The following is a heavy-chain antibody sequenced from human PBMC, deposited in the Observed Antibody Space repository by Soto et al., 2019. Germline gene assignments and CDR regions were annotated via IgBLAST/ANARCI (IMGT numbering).Heavy chain of an antibody. Sequence: SETLSLTCTVSGDSVSSGIYYWSWIRQPPGKGLEWIGYIYYSGSTYYNPSLNSRLSMSLDKSANQFSLKVSSVTAADTAMYYCATESSGSSPLHFDYWGQGTLVTVSS. CDR2: IYYSGST. V-gene: IGHV4-30-4*01. CDR1: GDSVSSGIYY. CDR3: ATESSGSSPLHFDY. D-gene: IGHD3-22*01. J-gene: IGHJ4*02.